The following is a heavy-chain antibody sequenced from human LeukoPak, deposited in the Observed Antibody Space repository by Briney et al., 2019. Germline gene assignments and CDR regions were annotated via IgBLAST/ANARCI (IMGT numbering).Heavy chain of an antibody. Sequence: GGSLRLSCAASGFTFSTYNMNWVRQAPGKGLEWVGRIKSNPDGGTTEYAAPVKGRFTISRDDSKNTLFLQMNSLKTEDTALYYCGGFGYWGQGTLVTVSS. CDR2: IKSNPDGGTT. J-gene: IGHJ4*02. CDR3: GGFGY. V-gene: IGHV3-15*01. CDR1: GFTFSTYN.